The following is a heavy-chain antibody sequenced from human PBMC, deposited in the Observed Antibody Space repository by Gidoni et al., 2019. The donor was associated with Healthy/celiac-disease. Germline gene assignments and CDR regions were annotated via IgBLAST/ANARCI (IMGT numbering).Heavy chain of an antibody. CDR3: AKDRGSVENYYYYYMDV. CDR1: RFTFSSYG. V-gene: IGHV3-30*18. J-gene: IGHJ6*03. Sequence: QVQLVESGGGVVQPGRSLRLSCAASRFTFSSYGMHWVRQAPGKGLEWVAVISYDGSNKYYADSVKGRFTISRDNSKNTLYLQMNSLRAEDTAVYYCAKDRGSVENYYYYYMDVWGKGTTVTVSS. D-gene: IGHD3-10*01. CDR2: ISYDGSNK.